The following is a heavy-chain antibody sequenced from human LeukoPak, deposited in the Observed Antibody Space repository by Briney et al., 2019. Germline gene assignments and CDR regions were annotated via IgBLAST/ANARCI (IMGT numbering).Heavy chain of an antibody. CDR3: ASEGVVGAAAHFDY. J-gene: IGHJ4*02. CDR2: ISSSSNYI. Sequence: PGGSLRLSCVASEFTFTTYSMHWVRQAPGKGLEWVSSISSSSNYIFYADSVKGRFTISRDNAKNSLYLQMNSLRVEDTAVYYCASEGVVGAAAHFDYWGQGALVTVSS. V-gene: IGHV3-21*06. CDR1: EFTFTTYS. D-gene: IGHD1-26*01.